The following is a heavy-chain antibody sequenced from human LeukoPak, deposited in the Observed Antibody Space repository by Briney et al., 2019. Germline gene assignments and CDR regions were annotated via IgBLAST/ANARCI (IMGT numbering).Heavy chain of an antibody. CDR2: ISAYNGNT. D-gene: IGHD3-22*01. CDR1: GYTFTSYG. V-gene: IGHV1-18*01. CDR3: ARVRTRVTMIVVVIDY. Sequence: GASVKVSCKASGYTFTSYGISWVRRAPGQGLEWMGWISAYNGNTNYAQKLQGRVTMTTDTSTSTAYMELRSLRSDDTAVYYCARVRTRVTMIVVVIDYWGRGTLVTVSS. J-gene: IGHJ4*02.